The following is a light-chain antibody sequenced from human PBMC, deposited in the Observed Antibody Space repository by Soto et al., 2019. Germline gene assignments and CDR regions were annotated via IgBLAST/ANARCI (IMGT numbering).Light chain of an antibody. CDR2: IND. CDR3: ATWDDDLNAAV. V-gene: IGLV1-44*01. J-gene: IGLJ7*01. Sequence: QSVLTQPPSLSGTPGQRVTISCSGSSSNIAGNTVHWYQHLPGTAPKLLIYINDQRPSGVTGRFSASTSGTSASLAISGLQSDDADDYYCATWDDDLNAAVFGGGTQLTVL. CDR1: SSNIAGNT.